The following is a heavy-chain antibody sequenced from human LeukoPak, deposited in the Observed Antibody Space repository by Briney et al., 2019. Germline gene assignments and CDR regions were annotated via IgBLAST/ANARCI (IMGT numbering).Heavy chain of an antibody. CDR1: VGTFSSYA. J-gene: IGHJ4*02. V-gene: IGHV1-69*13. CDR2: IIPIFGTA. D-gene: IGHD6-13*01. CDR3: ARDSSSWYGTNFDY. Sequence: ASVKVSCKASVGTFSSYAISWMRQAPGQGLEWMGGIIPIFGTANYAQKFQGRVTITADESTSTAYMELSSLRSEDTAVYYCARDSSSWYGTNFDYWGQGTLVTVSS.